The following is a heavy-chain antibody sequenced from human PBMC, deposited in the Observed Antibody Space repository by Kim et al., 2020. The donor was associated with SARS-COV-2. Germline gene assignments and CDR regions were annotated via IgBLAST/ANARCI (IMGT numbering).Heavy chain of an antibody. V-gene: IGHV4-39*01. CDR3: ARLFMVTHGWYFDL. CDR2: IYYSGST. Sequence: SETLSLTCTVSGGSISSSSYYWGWIRQPPGKGLEWIGSIYYSGSTYYNPSLKSRVTISVDTSKNQFSLKLSSVTAADTAVYYCARLFMVTHGWYFDLWGRGTLVTVSS. D-gene: IGHD5-18*01. J-gene: IGHJ2*01. CDR1: GGSISSSSYY.